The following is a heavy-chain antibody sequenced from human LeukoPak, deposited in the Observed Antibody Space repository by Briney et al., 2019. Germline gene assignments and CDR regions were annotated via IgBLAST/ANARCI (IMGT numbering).Heavy chain of an antibody. CDR3: ARDAAIYDSGAYYYLW. V-gene: IGHV1-69*13. CDR2: ITPIFGTA. D-gene: IGHD3-22*01. J-gene: IGHJ4*02. CDR1: GGTFSRYA. Sequence: SVKVSWKASGGTFSRYAISWVRQAPGQGLEWMGGITPIFGTANYAQKFQGRVTITADESTRTACMELRSLKSEDTAVYYCARDAAIYDSGAYYYLWWGQGTLVTVSS.